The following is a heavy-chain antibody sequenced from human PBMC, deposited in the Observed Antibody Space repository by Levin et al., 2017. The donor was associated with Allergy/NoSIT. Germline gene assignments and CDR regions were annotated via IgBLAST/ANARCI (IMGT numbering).Heavy chain of an antibody. CDR2: IYPNSGET. Sequence: GESLKISCKASGYTFTGYYMHWLRQAPGGGLEWMGWIYPNSGETDYAQTFQGRVTMTRDTSINTAYMELTSLRSDDTAVYYCARLANRGDVAKDFDKWGQGTLVSVSS. CDR3: ARLANRGDVAKDFDK. J-gene: IGHJ4*02. CDR1: GYTFTGYY. D-gene: IGHD2/OR15-2a*01. V-gene: IGHV1-2*02.